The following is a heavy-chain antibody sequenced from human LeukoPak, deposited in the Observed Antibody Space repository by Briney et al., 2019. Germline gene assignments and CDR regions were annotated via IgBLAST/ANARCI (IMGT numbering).Heavy chain of an antibody. CDR1: GRSISGYY. J-gene: IGHJ4*02. Sequence: SDTLSLMCSLSGRSISGYYWSWIRQPPGKGLEWIGYIYHSGSTIYNPSLKSRFTMSVDPSKNHFSLKLSSVTAADRAVYYCARCFWSGSERLDYWGQGTVVTVSS. V-gene: IGHV4-59*08. CDR2: IYHSGST. D-gene: IGHD3-3*01. CDR3: ARCFWSGSERLDY.